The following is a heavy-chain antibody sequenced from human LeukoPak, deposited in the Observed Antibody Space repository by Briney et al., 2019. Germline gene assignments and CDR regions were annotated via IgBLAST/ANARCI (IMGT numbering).Heavy chain of an antibody. V-gene: IGHV3-30*02. CDR1: GFTFSSYG. Sequence: GGSLRLSCAASGFTFSSYGMHWVRQAPGKGLEWVAFIRYDGSNKYYADSVKGQFTISRDNSKNTLYLQMNSLRAEDTAVYYCAKDAPPYCSSTSCFGYWGQGTLVTVSS. D-gene: IGHD2-2*01. J-gene: IGHJ4*02. CDR2: IRYDGSNK. CDR3: AKDAPPYCSSTSCFGY.